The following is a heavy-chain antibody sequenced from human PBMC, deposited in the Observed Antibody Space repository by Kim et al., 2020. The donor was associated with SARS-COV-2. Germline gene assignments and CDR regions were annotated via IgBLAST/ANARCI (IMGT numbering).Heavy chain of an antibody. D-gene: IGHD6-19*01. Sequence: GGSLRLSCAASGFTFGDYAMHWVRQAPGKGLEWVSGISWNSGSIGYADSVKGRFTISRDNAKNSLYLQMNSLRAEDTALYYCAKDFSEQWLDNYFDYWGQGTLVTVSS. CDR1: GFTFGDYA. V-gene: IGHV3-9*01. CDR2: ISWNSGSI. J-gene: IGHJ4*02. CDR3: AKDFSEQWLDNYFDY.